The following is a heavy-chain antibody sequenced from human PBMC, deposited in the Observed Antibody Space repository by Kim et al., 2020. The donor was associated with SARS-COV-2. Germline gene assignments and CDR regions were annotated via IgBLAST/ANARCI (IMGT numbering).Heavy chain of an antibody. D-gene: IGHD3-10*01. J-gene: IGHJ4*02. CDR1: GYTFTSYY. Sequence: ASVKVSCKASGYTFTSYYMHWVRQAPGQGLEWMGIINPSGGSTSYAQKFQGRVTMTRDTSTSTVYMELSSLRSEDTAVYYCARDLLRDYYGSSKEFEWGYWGQGTLVTVSS. V-gene: IGHV1-46*01. CDR3: ARDLLRDYYGSSKEFEWGY. CDR2: INPSGGST.